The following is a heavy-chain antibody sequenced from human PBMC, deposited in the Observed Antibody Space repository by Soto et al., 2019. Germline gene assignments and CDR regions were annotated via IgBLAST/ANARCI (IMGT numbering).Heavy chain of an antibody. CDR1: GGSMSSSSYY. V-gene: IGHV4-39*01. CDR2: IYYSGST. CDR3: ARYIYDLGTYYYGMDV. J-gene: IGHJ6*02. Sequence: KTXETLSLTCTVAGGSMSSSSYYWGWIRQPPGKGLEWIGSIYYSGSTYYNPSLKSRVTISVDTSKNQFSLKLSSVTAADTAVYYCARYIYDLGTYYYGMDVWGQGTTVTVSS. D-gene: IGHD3-3*01.